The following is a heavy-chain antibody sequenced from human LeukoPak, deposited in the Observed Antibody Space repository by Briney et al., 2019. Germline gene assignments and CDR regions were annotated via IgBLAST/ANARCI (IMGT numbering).Heavy chain of an antibody. D-gene: IGHD3-22*01. CDR3: ANQMYYYDSSGYYYVLGAFDY. J-gene: IGHJ4*02. Sequence: SETLSLTCTVSGGSISSYYWGWLRQPPGKGLEWIGSIYYSGSTYYNPSLTSRVTISVDTSKNQFSLKLTSVTAADTAVYYCANQMYYYDSSGYYYVLGAFDYWGRGTLVTVSS. CDR2: IYYSGST. CDR1: GGSISSYY. V-gene: IGHV4-39*01.